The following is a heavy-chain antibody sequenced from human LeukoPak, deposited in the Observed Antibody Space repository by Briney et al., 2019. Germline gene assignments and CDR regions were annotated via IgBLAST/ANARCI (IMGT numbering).Heavy chain of an antibody. J-gene: IGHJ6*02. Sequence: SETLSLTCAVYGGSFSGYYWSWIRQPPGKGLEWIGEINHSGSTNYNPSLKSRVTISVDTSKNQFSLKLSSVTAADTAVYYCARDLRYFGPGGRGMDVWGQGTTVTVSS. CDR2: INHSGST. V-gene: IGHV4-34*01. D-gene: IGHD3-9*01. CDR3: ARDLRYFGPGGRGMDV. CDR1: GGSFSGYY.